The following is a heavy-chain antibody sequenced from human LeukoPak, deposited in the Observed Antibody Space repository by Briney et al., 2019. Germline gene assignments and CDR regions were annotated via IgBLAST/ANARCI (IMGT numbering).Heavy chain of an antibody. CDR3: ARDLLLVLPLGESNNYYYGMDV. CDR2: IYDSGST. CDR1: GGSIRSSYYY. J-gene: IGHJ6*02. D-gene: IGHD2-2*01. Sequence: SETLSLTCTVSGGSIRSSYYYWGWIRQPPGKGLEWIGSIYDSGSTYYNPSLKSRVTISVDTSKNQFSLKLNSVTAADTAVYYCARDLLLVLPLGESNNYYYGMDVWGQGTTVTVSS. V-gene: IGHV4-39*02.